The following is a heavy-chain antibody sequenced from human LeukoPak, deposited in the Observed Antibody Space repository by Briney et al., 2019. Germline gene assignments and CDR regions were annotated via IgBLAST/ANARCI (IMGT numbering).Heavy chain of an antibody. D-gene: IGHD3-22*01. V-gene: IGHV1-18*01. CDR2: ISAYNGNT. CDR1: GYTFTSYG. J-gene: IGHJ6*02. Sequence: GASVKVSCKASGYTFTSYGISWVRQAPGQGLEWVGWISAYNGNTNYAQKLQGRVTVTTDTSTSSAYMELRSLRSDDTAVYYCARDQGTDSSGYYYWVYTNYYYGMDVWGQGTTVTVSS. CDR3: ARDQGTDSSGYYYWVYTNYYYGMDV.